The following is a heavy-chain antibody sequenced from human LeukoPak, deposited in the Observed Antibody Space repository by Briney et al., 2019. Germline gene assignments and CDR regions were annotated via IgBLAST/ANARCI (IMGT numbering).Heavy chain of an antibody. V-gene: IGHV3-33*01. CDR2: IWYDGSNK. D-gene: IGHD6-19*01. CDR1: GFTFSSYG. J-gene: IGHJ6*02. Sequence: GGSLRLSCAASGFTFSSYGMHWVRQAPGKGLEWVAVIWYDGSNKYYADSVKGRFTISRGNSKNTLYLQMNSLRAEDTAVYYCARETCSDYYYYYGMDVWGQGTTVTVSS. CDR3: ARETCSDYYYYYGMDV.